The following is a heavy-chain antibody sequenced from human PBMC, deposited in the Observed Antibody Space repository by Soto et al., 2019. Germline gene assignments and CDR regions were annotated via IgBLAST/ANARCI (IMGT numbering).Heavy chain of an antibody. CDR1: GASISNTNW. J-gene: IGHJ4*02. CDR2: IYHSGTT. V-gene: IGHV4-4*02. CDR3: ASPGAGDFDY. Sequence: QVQLQESGPGLVEPSGTLSLTCAVSGASISNTNWWSWVRQPPGKGLEWIGEIYHSGTTNCDPSLKSRVTIEVDKSKNQFALKLSSVTAADTFFYYCASPGAGDFDYWGQGTLVTVSS. D-gene: IGHD6-13*01.